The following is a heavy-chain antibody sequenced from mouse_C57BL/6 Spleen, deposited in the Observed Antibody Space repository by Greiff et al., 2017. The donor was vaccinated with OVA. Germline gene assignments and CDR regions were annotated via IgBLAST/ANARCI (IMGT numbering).Heavy chain of an antibody. CDR2: IDPANGNT. CDR3: APYGSGDYAMDY. J-gene: IGHJ4*01. V-gene: IGHV14-3*01. Sequence: DVKLQESVAELVRPGASVKLSCTASGFKIKNTYMHWVKQRPEQGLEWIGRIDPANGNTKYAPKFQGKATITADTSSNTAYLQLSSLTSEDTAIYYCAPYGSGDYAMDYWGQGTSVTVSS. D-gene: IGHD1-1*01. CDR1: GFKIKNTY.